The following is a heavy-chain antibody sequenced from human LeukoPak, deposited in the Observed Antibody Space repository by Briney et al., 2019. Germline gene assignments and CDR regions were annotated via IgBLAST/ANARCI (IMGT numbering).Heavy chain of an antibody. CDR2: ISSSRSTI. V-gene: IGHV3-48*01. J-gene: IGHJ3*02. D-gene: IGHD3-10*01. CDR3: ATWFGEDAFDI. Sequence: GGSLRLSCAASGLTVSSNYMGWGRQAPGKGLEWVSYISSSRSTIYYADSVKSRFTISRDKAKNSLYLQMNSLRAEHTAVYYCATWFGEDAFDIWGQGTMVTASS. CDR1: GLTVSSNY.